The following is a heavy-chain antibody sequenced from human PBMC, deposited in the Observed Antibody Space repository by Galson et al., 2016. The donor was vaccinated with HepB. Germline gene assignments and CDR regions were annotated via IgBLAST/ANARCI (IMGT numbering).Heavy chain of an antibody. CDR2: ISAYTGNT. Sequence: SVKVSCKASGYTFTNYGISWVRQAPGQGLEWMGWISAYTGNTNYVQKFQGRVSMTIERSTRTAYMALRTLRSHDTAVYYCARGNDYGGNNDYWGQGTLVTVSS. J-gene: IGHJ4*02. CDR1: GYTFTNYG. D-gene: IGHD4-23*01. V-gene: IGHV1-18*01. CDR3: ARGNDYGGNNDY.